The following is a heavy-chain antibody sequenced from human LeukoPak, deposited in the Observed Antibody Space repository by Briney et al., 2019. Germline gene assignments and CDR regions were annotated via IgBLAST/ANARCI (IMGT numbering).Heavy chain of an antibody. V-gene: IGHV3-48*02. CDR1: GFTFSSYS. J-gene: IGHJ4*02. CDR3: ARAGISGYEVDY. D-gene: IGHD5-12*01. Sequence: PGGSLRLSCAVSGFTFSSYSMNWVRQPPGKGLEWVSYISSSSRTIYYADSVKGRFTISRDNAKNSLYLQMNSLGDEDTAVYYCARAGISGYEVDYWGQGTLVTVSP. CDR2: ISSSSRTI.